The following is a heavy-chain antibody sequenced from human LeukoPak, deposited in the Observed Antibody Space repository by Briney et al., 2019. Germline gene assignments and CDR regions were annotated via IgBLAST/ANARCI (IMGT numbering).Heavy chain of an antibody. CDR2: ISSSGGIT. J-gene: IGHJ4*02. V-gene: IGHV3-48*03. Sequence: GGSLRLSCAASEFTLSGHDMHWVRQARGKGLEWVSCISSSGGITYYADSVKGRFTISRDHAKNSLYLQMNSLRAGDTAVYYCARNLDVWGQGTLVTVSS. D-gene: IGHD1-1*01. CDR3: ARNLDV. CDR1: EFTLSGHD.